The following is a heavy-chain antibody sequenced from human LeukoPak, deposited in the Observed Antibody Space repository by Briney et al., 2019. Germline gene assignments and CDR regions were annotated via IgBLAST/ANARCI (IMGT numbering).Heavy chain of an antibody. V-gene: IGHV1-69*04. CDR2: IIPILGIA. Sequence: SVTVSFKASGGTFSSYAISWVRQAPGQGREWMGRIIPILGIANYAQKFQGRVTITADKSTSTAYMELSSLRSEDTAVYYCARPSESEDYFDYWGQGTLVTVSS. J-gene: IGHJ4*02. CDR3: ARPSESEDYFDY. CDR1: GGTFSSYA. D-gene: IGHD2-15*01.